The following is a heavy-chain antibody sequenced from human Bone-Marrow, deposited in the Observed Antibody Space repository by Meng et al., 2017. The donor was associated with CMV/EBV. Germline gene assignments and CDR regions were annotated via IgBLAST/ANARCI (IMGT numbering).Heavy chain of an antibody. Sequence: GESLKISCAASGFTFSSYWMSWVRQAPGKGLEWVANIKQDGSEKYYVDSVKGRFTISRDNAKNSLYLQMNSLRAEDTAVYYCARGGNSFWSGCFYGMDVWGQGTTVTVSS. D-gene: IGHD3-3*01. CDR1: GFTFSSYW. J-gene: IGHJ6*02. V-gene: IGHV3-7*01. CDR3: ARGGNSFWSGCFYGMDV. CDR2: IKQDGSEK.